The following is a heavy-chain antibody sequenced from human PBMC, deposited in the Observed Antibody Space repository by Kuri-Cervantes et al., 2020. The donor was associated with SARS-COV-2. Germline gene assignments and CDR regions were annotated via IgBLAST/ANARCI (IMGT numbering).Heavy chain of an antibody. CDR3: VRIRVATVIADY. CDR2: IYWDDDK. Sequence: SGPTLVKPTQTLTLTCTFSGFSLSTSGVGVGWIRQPPGKALEWLALIYWDDDKYYKTSLNTRLSISKDTSKDQVVLTLTNMDPVDTATYYWVRIRVATVIADYWGKGTLVTVSS. D-gene: IGHD4-11*01. J-gene: IGHJ4*02. V-gene: IGHV2-70*01. CDR1: GFSLSTSGVG.